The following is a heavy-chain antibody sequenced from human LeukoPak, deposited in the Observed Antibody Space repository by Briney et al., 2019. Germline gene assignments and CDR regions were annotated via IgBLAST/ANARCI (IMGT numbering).Heavy chain of an antibody. CDR2: IYHSGST. CDR1: GYSISSGYY. J-gene: IGHJ5*02. Sequence: SETLSLNCTVSGYSISSGYYWGWTRQPPGKGLEWIERIYHSGSTYYNPSLKSRVTISVDTSKYQCSLKLSSVTAADTAVYYCASRRVGWFDPCGQGNLVTVSS. CDR3: ASRRVGWFDP. V-gene: IGHV4-38-2*02. D-gene: IGHD1-26*01.